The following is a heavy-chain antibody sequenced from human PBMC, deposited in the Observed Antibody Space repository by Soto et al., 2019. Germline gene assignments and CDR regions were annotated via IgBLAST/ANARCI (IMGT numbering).Heavy chain of an antibody. V-gene: IGHV4-28*01. Sequence: QVQLQESGPGLVKPSDTLSLTCAVSGYSISSSNWWGWIRQPPGKGLEWMGYIYYSGTTYYNPSLKSRVTMSVDTSKNQFSPKLTSVTAVDTAVYYCARREIQGPIDYWGQGTLVTVSS. CDR3: ARREIQGPIDY. CDR1: GYSISSSNW. D-gene: IGHD1-26*01. J-gene: IGHJ4*02. CDR2: IYYSGTT.